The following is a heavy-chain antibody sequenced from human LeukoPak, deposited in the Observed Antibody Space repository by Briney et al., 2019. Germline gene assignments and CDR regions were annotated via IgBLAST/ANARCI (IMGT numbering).Heavy chain of an antibody. Sequence: GGSLRLSCAASGFTISSYSMNWVRQAPGKGLEWVSSISSSSSYIYYADSVKGRFTISRDNAKNSLYLQMNSLRAEDTAVYYCARDLSSSGTYYFDYWGQGTLVTVSS. V-gene: IGHV3-21*01. J-gene: IGHJ4*02. CDR3: ARDLSSSGTYYFDY. CDR1: GFTISSYS. CDR2: ISSSSSYI. D-gene: IGHD6-13*01.